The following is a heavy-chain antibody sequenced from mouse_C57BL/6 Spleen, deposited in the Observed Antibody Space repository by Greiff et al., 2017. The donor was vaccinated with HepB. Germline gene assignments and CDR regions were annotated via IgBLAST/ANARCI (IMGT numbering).Heavy chain of an antibody. CDR1: GFNIKDYY. V-gene: IGHV14-2*01. Sequence: DVKLQESGAELVKPGASVKLSCTASGFNIKDYYMHWVKQRTEQGLEWIGRIDPEDGETKYAPKFQGKATITADTSSNTAYLQLSSLTSEDTAVYYCAPYYYGSSYFDYWGQGTTLTVSS. CDR2: IDPEDGET. CDR3: APYYYGSSYFDY. D-gene: IGHD1-1*01. J-gene: IGHJ2*01.